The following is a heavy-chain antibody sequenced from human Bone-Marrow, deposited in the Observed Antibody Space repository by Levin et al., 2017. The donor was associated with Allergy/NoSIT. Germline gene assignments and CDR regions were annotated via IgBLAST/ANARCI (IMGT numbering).Heavy chain of an antibody. CDR2: IKEDGSEK. J-gene: IGHJ5*02. CDR1: GFTFSNSW. V-gene: IGHV3-7*01. Sequence: GGSLRLSCAASGFTFSNSWMSWVRQAPGKGLEWVANIKEDGSEKYYVDSVKGRFTISRDNAKNSLYGQMNSLRAEDTAVYYCARDQFRRATIGARWFDPWGQGTLVTVSS. D-gene: IGHD5-24*01. CDR3: ARDQFRRATIGARWFDP.